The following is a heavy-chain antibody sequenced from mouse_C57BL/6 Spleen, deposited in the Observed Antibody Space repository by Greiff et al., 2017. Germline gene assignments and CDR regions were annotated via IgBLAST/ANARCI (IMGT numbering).Heavy chain of an antibody. V-gene: IGHV14-2*01. J-gene: IGHJ3*01. Sequence: VHVKQSGAELVKPGASVKLSCTASGFNIKDYYMHWVKQRTEQGLEWIGRIDPEDGETKYAPKFQGKATITADTSSNTAYLQLSSLTSEDTAVYYCARDRDYGSSYAWFAYWGQGTLVTVSA. CDR3: ARDRDYGSSYAWFAY. CDR1: GFNIKDYY. CDR2: IDPEDGET. D-gene: IGHD1-1*01.